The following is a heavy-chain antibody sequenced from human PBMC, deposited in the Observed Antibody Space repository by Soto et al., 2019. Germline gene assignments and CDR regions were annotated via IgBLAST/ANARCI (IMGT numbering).Heavy chain of an antibody. CDR1: GYTFTSYA. J-gene: IGHJ4*02. CDR3: ARDQHSSGYDY. V-gene: IGHV1-3*01. Sequence: ASVKVSCKASGYTFTSYAMHWVRQAPGQRLEWMGWINAGNGNTKYSQKFQGRVTITRDTSASTAYMELSSLRSDDTAVYYCARDQHSSGYDYWGQGTLVTVSS. CDR2: INAGNGNT. D-gene: IGHD3-22*01.